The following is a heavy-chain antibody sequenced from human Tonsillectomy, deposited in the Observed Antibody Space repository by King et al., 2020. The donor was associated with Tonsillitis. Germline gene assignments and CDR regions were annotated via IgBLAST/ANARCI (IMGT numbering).Heavy chain of an antibody. J-gene: IGHJ4*02. D-gene: IGHD1-20*01. V-gene: IGHV3-23*03. Sequence: VQLVESGGGLVQPGGSLRLSCAASGFTFSSYAMSWVRQAPGKGLEWVSVIYSGGSSTYYADSVKGRFTISRDNSKNTLYLQMNSLRAEDTAVYYCATASTITGTTDYWGQGTLVTVSS. CDR1: GFTFSSYA. CDR3: ATASTITGTTDY. CDR2: IYSGGSST.